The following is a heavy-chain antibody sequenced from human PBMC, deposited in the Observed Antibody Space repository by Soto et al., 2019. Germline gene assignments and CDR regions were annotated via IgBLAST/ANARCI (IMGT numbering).Heavy chain of an antibody. Sequence: PSETLSLTCPFSGFSISSGDYYWSWIRQPPGKGLEWIGYIYYSGSTYYNPSLKSRVTISVDTSKNQFSLKLSSVTAADTAMYYCARARGARYFDYWGQGTLVTVSS. CDR2: IYYSGST. V-gene: IGHV4-30-4*01. D-gene: IGHD2-15*01. CDR3: ARARGARYFDY. CDR1: GFSISSGDYY. J-gene: IGHJ4*02.